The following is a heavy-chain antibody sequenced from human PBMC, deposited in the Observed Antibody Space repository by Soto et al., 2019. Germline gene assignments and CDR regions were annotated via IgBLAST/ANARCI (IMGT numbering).Heavy chain of an antibody. CDR2: IIPIFGAT. CDR1: GGTFSSYA. V-gene: IGHV1-69*13. J-gene: IGHJ5*02. D-gene: IGHD3-22*01. Sequence: ASVKVSCKTSGGTFSSYAISWVRQAPGQGLEWMGGIIPIFGATNYAQKFQGRVTITADEYNSTAYMDLSSLTSEDTAVYYCARDTNYESSGYYIRGNCFDPCGQRTLVTVSS. CDR3: ARDTNYESSGYYIRGNCFDP.